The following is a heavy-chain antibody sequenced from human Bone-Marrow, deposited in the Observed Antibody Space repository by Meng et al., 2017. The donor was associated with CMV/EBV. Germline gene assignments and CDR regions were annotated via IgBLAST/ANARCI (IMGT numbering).Heavy chain of an antibody. V-gene: IGHV1-18*01. CDR3: SAGQYSGHDFDL. CDR2: ISGYNGKT. D-gene: IGHD5-12*01. Sequence: ASVKVSCKASGYSFTSYGISWVRLFPGQGLEWMAWISGYNGKTNIARTLQDRVIVTADTTTTTAYMELSSLRSDDTAVYYCSAGQYSGHDFDLWGQGTLVTVSS. J-gene: IGHJ4*02. CDR1: GYSFTSYG.